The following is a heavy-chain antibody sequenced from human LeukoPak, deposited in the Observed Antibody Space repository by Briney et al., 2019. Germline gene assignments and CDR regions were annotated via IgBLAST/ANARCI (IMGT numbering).Heavy chain of an antibody. D-gene: IGHD2-2*01. J-gene: IGHJ6*03. V-gene: IGHV1-69*13. CDR1: GYMFSNYG. CDR2: IIPIFGTA. Sequence: SVKVSCKASGYMFSNYGISWVRQAPGQGLEWMGGIIPIFGTANYAQKFQGRVTITADESTSTAYMELSSLRSEDTAVYYCARDRTPCSSTSCYSRSYYYMDVWGKGTAVTVSS. CDR3: ARDRTPCSSTSCYSRSYYYMDV.